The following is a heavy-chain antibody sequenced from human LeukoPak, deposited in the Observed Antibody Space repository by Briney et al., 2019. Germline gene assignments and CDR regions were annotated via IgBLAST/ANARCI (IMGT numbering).Heavy chain of an antibody. CDR2: ISYDGSNK. V-gene: IGHV3-30*18. CDR3: AKGHGWEASYYYMDV. D-gene: IGHD1-26*01. CDR1: GFTFSSYG. Sequence: GGSLRLSCAASGFTFSSYGMHWVRQAPGKGLEWVAVISYDGSNKYYADSVKGRFTISRDNSKNTLYLKMNSLRAEDTAVYYCAKGHGWEASYYYMDVWGKGTTVTISS. J-gene: IGHJ6*03.